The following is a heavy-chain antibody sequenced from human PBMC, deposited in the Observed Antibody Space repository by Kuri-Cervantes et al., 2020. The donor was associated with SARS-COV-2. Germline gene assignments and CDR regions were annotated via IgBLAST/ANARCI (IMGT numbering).Heavy chain of an antibody. D-gene: IGHD2-8*01. J-gene: IGHJ3*02. Sequence: ASVKVSCKASGYTFTGYYMHWVRQAHGQGLEWMGWINPNSGGTNYAQKFQGWVTMTRDTSISTVYMELSRLRSDDTAVYYCARSTPFRRLMVISQGGAFDIWGQGTMVTVSS. CDR2: INPNSGGT. V-gene: IGHV1-2*04. CDR1: GYTFTGYY. CDR3: ARSTPFRRLMVISQGGAFDI.